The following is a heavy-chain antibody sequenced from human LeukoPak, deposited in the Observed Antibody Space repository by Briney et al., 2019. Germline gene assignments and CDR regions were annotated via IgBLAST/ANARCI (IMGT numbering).Heavy chain of an antibody. Sequence: GGSLRLSCAASGTIFGNFWMSWVRQAPGKGLEWVANIIQDGSDKYYADSVKGRFTISRDNAKNSLYLQMNSLRAEDTAVYYCARENYYDSSGDYWGQGTLVTVSS. CDR2: IIQDGSDK. CDR1: GTIFGNFW. CDR3: ARENYYDSSGDY. J-gene: IGHJ4*02. V-gene: IGHV3-7*01. D-gene: IGHD3-22*01.